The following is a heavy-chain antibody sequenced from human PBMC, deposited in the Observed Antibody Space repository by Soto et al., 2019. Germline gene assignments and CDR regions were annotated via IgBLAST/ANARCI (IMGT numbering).Heavy chain of an antibody. D-gene: IGHD1-20*01. V-gene: IGHV4-34*01. CDR3: ARGKYNWNY. CDR1: GGSFRGDY. J-gene: IGHJ4*02. CDR2: IYHSGST. Sequence: SETLSLACAVYGGSFRGDYWSRIRQPPGKGLECVGEIYHSGSTNYNPSFKSRVTISVDTSKNQFSLKLSSVTAADTAVYYCARGKYNWNYWGQGTLVTVSS.